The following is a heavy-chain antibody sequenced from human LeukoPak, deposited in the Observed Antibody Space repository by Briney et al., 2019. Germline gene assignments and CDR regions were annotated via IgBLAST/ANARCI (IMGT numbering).Heavy chain of an antibody. CDR3: ARAVGEWELWGYFDY. CDR2: IYHSGST. J-gene: IGHJ4*02. V-gene: IGHV4-38-2*02. Sequence: SETLSLTCTVSGYSISSGYYWGWIRQPPGKGLEWIGSIYHSGSTYYNPSLKSRVTISVDTSKNQFSLKLSSVTAADTAVYHCARAVGEWELWGYFDYWGQGTLVTVSS. D-gene: IGHD1-26*01. CDR1: GYSISSGYY.